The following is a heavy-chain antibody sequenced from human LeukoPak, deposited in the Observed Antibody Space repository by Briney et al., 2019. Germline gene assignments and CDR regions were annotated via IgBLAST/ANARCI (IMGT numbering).Heavy chain of an antibody. J-gene: IGHJ4*02. D-gene: IGHD2-15*01. Sequence: GESLKISCKGSGYSFTSYWIGWVRQMPGKGLEWMGIVYPGDSDTRYSPSFQGQVTISADKSISTAYLQWSSLKASDTAMYYCARPYCSGGSCYPHEYYFDYWGRGTLVTVSS. CDR3: ARPYCSGGSCYPHEYYFDY. CDR1: GYSFTSYW. CDR2: VYPGDSDT. V-gene: IGHV5-51*01.